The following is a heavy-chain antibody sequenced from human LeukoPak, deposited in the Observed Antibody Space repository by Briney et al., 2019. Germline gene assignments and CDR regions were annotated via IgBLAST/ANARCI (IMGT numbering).Heavy chain of an antibody. J-gene: IGHJ4*02. CDR1: GFTFSSYA. V-gene: IGHV3-23*01. D-gene: IGHD6-19*01. CDR3: AKDKQWLVLDY. Sequence: GGSLRLSCAASGFTFSSYAMSWVRQAPGKGLEWVSGISGGDDTTYFADSVKCRFTISRDNSKNTLYLQMNRLRAEDTAVYYCAKDKQWLVLDYWGQGTLVTVSS. CDR2: ISGGDDTT.